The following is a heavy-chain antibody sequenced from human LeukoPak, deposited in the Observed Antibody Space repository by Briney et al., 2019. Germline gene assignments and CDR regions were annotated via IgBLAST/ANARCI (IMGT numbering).Heavy chain of an antibody. Sequence: GGSLRLSCAASGFTFSSYAMSWVRQAPGKGLEWVSAISGSGGSTYYADSVKGRFTISRDNSKNTLYLQMNSLRAEDTAVYYCAKDGVGLVVITLYYFDHWGQGTLVTVSS. CDR1: GFTFSSYA. CDR3: AKDGVGLVVITLYYFDH. D-gene: IGHD3-22*01. V-gene: IGHV3-23*01. J-gene: IGHJ4*02. CDR2: ISGSGGST.